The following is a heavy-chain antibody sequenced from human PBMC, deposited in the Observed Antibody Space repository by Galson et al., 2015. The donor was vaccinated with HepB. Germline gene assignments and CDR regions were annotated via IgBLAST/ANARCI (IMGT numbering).Heavy chain of an antibody. V-gene: IGHV3-13*04. CDR1: GFTFSSYD. CDR3: ARAGGTQWLAPGGPDY. Sequence: SLRLSCAASGFTFSSYDMHWVRQATGKGLEWVSAIGTAGDTYYPGSVKGRFTISRENAKNSLYLQMNSLRAGDTAVYYCARAGGTQWLAPGGPDYWGQGTLVTVSS. J-gene: IGHJ4*02. D-gene: IGHD6-19*01. CDR2: IGTAGDT.